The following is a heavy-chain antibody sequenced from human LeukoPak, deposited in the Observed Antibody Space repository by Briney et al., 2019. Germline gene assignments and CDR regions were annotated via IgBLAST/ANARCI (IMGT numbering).Heavy chain of an antibody. J-gene: IGHJ4*02. V-gene: IGHV4-39*01. Sequence: SETLSLACAISGDSTSSDRYYWGWIRQPPGKGLEWIGSIYYSGSTYYNPSLKSRVTISVDTSKNQFSLKLSSVTAADTAVYYCARGSRLLWPSWGQGTLVTVSS. CDR3: ARGSRLLWPS. D-gene: IGHD3-10*01. CDR2: IYYSGST. CDR1: GDSTSSDRYY.